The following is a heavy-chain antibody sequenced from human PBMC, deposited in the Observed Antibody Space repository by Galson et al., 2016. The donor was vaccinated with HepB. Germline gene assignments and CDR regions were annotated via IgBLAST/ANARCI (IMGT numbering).Heavy chain of an antibody. CDR3: AREHIVRMREEGGMDV. CDR1: GFIFSSYW. D-gene: IGHD2-21*01. Sequence: SLRLSCAASGFIFSSYWMTWVRQAPGKGLEWVANIKQEGGERSYVDSVKGRFTISRDNAKNSLYLQMNSLRVEDTAVHFCAREHIVRMREEGGMDVWGQGTTVTVSS. CDR2: IKQEGGER. J-gene: IGHJ6*01. V-gene: IGHV3-7*01.